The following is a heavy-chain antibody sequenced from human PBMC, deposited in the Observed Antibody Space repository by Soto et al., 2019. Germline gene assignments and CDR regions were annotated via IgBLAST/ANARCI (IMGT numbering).Heavy chain of an antibody. D-gene: IGHD1-1*01. CDR2: IGADNGDT. CDR1: GYTFSTYG. Sequence: QVQLVQSGAEVKKPGASVKVSCKASGYTFSTYGFSWVRQAPGQGLEWMGWIGADNGDTNYAQNFQGRVTMTTDTSTTTSYMELRSLTSDDTAVYFCAREWKGAEGFEPWGQGTLVTVSS. J-gene: IGHJ5*02. CDR3: AREWKGAEGFEP. V-gene: IGHV1-18*01.